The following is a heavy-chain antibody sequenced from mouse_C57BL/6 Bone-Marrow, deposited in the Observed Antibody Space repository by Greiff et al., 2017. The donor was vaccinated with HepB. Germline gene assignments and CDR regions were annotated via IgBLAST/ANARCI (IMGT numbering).Heavy chain of an antibody. Sequence: EVKLQQSGAELVRPGASVKLSCTASGFNIKDDYMHWVKQRPEQGLEWIGWIDPENGDTEYASKFQGKATITADTSSNTAYLQLSSLTSEDTAVYYCTMINFDYWGQGTTLTVSS. V-gene: IGHV14-4*01. J-gene: IGHJ2*01. CDR1: GFNIKDDY. CDR3: TMINFDY. CDR2: IDPENGDT. D-gene: IGHD2-4*01.